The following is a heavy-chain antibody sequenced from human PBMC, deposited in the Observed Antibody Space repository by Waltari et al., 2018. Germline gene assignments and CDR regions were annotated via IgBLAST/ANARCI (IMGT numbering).Heavy chain of an antibody. CDR2: ISGDFSRI. Sequence: EVQLLESGGGLVHPGGFLTLPCAVSGFPFSSYAMSWARQAPGKGLEGVSTISGDFSRIHYADSVKGRLTISRDNSKNTLFLQMNSLRPEDTAVYFCAKDRVGYFDLLVRAFDFWGPGTMVIVSS. V-gene: IGHV3-23*01. CDR1: GFPFSSYA. D-gene: IGHD3-9*01. J-gene: IGHJ3*01. CDR3: AKDRVGYFDLLVRAFDF.